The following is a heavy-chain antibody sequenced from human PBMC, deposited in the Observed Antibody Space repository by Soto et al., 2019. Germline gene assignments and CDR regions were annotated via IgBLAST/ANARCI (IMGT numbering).Heavy chain of an antibody. CDR1: GDTFTDSS. V-gene: IGHV1-2*02. CDR3: ARDMGGYDLYGPDT. CDR2: INLNSGDT. J-gene: IGHJ5*02. Sequence: ASVKVSCKTSGDTFTDSSMHWVRQAPGQGLEWMGWINLNSGDTNYAEKFRGRVTMTRDTSIITAYMELTRLKSDDTAVYYCARDMGGYDLYGPDTWGQGTLVTVSS. D-gene: IGHD5-12*01.